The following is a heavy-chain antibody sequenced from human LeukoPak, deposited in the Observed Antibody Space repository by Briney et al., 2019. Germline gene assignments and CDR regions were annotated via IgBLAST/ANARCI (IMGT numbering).Heavy chain of an antibody. Sequence: ASVKVSCKASGGTFSSYAISWVRQAPGQGLEWMGGTIPIFGTANYAQKFQGRVTITTDESTSTAYMELSSLRSEDTAVYYCARVTRSGGAFDIWGQGTMVTVSS. CDR1: GGTFSSYA. CDR2: TIPIFGTA. V-gene: IGHV1-69*05. D-gene: IGHD3-3*01. J-gene: IGHJ3*02. CDR3: ARVTRSGGAFDI.